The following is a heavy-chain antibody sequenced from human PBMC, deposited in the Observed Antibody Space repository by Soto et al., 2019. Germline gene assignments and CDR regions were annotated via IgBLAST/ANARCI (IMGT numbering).Heavy chain of an antibody. CDR1: GFTVSSNY. V-gene: IGHV3-66*04. Sequence: PGGSLRLSCAASGFTVSSNYMSWVRQAPGKGLEWVSVIYSGGSTYYADSVKGRFTISRDNSKNTLYLQMNSLRAEDTAVYYCARLRDSHYYGSGSYYKTLNFIFDYWGQGTLVTVSS. CDR2: IYSGGST. J-gene: IGHJ4*02. CDR3: ARLRDSHYYGSGSYYKTLNFIFDY. D-gene: IGHD3-10*01.